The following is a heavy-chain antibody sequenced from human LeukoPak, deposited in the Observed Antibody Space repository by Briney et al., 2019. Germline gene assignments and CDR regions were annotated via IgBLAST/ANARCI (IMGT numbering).Heavy chain of an antibody. CDR2: LSSSGSTI. J-gene: IGHJ3*02. CDR1: GFTFSDYY. Sequence: GGSLRLSCAASGFTFSDYYMSWIRQAPGKGLEWVSYLSSSGSTIYYADSVKGRFTISRDNAKKSLYLQMNSLRAEDTAVYYCARARYYYDSRGSDAFDIWGQGTMVTVSS. D-gene: IGHD3-22*01. CDR3: ARARYYYDSRGSDAFDI. V-gene: IGHV3-11*01.